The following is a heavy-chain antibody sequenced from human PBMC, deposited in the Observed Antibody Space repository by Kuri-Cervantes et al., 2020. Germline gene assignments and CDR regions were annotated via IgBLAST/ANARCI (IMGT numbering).Heavy chain of an antibody. V-gene: IGHV1-2*02. CDR2: INPNSGGT. CDR3: ARDSAPDRISQWLVNYYGMDV. CDR1: GYTFTGYY. J-gene: IGHJ6*02. D-gene: IGHD6-19*01. Sequence: ASVKVSCKASGYTFTGYYMHWVRQAPGQGLEWMGWINPNSGGTNYAQKFQGRVTMTRDTSISTAYMELSRLRSDDTAVYYCARDSAPDRISQWLVNYYGMDVWGQGTTVTVSS.